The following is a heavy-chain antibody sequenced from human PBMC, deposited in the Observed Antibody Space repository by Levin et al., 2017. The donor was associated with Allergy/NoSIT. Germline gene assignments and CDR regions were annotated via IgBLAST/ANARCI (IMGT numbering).Heavy chain of an antibody. CDR2: IYYSGST. J-gene: IGHJ2*01. Sequence: PSETLSLTCTVSGGSISSSSYYWGWIRQPPGKGLEWIGSIYYSGSTYYDPSLKSRVTISVDTSKSQFSLKLSSVTAADTAVYYCARQVPLIRDYWRFNLWGRGTLVTVSS. CDR3: ARQVPLIRDYWRFNL. V-gene: IGHV4-39*01. CDR1: GGSISSSSYY.